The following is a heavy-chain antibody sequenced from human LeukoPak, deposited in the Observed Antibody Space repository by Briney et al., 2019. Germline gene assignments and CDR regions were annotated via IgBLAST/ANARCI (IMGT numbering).Heavy chain of an antibody. J-gene: IGHJ4*02. CDR3: ARVAVAGTINFDY. D-gene: IGHD6-19*01. CDR1: GFTFSSFT. V-gene: IGHV3-21*01. CDR2: ISSTSTYI. Sequence: GGSLRLSCAASGFTFSSFTMNWVRQAPGKGLEWVSSISSTSTYIHYADSVKGRFTISRDNAKNSLYLQMNSLRAEDTAVYYCARVAVAGTINFDYWGQGTLVTVSS.